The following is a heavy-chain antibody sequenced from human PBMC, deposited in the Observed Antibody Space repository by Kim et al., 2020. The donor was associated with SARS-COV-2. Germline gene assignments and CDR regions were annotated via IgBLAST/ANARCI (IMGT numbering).Heavy chain of an antibody. CDR1: GGSIISSSYY. D-gene: IGHD3-22*01. CDR3: ARHPKITMIVVDNWFDP. CDR2: IYYSGST. J-gene: IGHJ5*02. V-gene: IGHV4-39*01. Sequence: SETLSLTCTVSGGSIISSSYYWGWIRQPPGKGLEWIGSIYYSGSTYYNPSLKSRVTISVDTSKNQFSLKLSSVTAADTAVYYCARHPKITMIVVDNWFDPWGQGTLVTVSS.